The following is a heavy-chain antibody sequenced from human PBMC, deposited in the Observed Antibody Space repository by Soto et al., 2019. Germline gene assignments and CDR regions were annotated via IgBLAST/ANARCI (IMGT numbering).Heavy chain of an antibody. J-gene: IGHJ4*02. CDR3: GRDYCSGTPCYEFDY. Sequence: GESLKISCKGSGYRFTNYWIGWVRQMPGKGLEWTGIIYPGDSDTRYSPSFQGQVTISADKSINTAYLQWSSLKASDTAMYYCGRDYCSGTPCYEFDYWGQGTQVTVSS. CDR2: IYPGDSDT. V-gene: IGHV5-51*01. D-gene: IGHD2-2*01. CDR1: GYRFTNYW.